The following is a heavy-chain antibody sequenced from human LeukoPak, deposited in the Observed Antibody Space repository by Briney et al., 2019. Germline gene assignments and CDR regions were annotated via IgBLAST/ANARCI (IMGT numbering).Heavy chain of an antibody. D-gene: IGHD4-17*01. CDR2: IIPIFGTA. J-gene: IGHJ5*02. Sequence: SVKVSCKASGYTFTSYAISWVRQAPGQGLEWMGGIIPIFGTANYAQKFQGRVTITADKSTSTAYMELSSLRSEDTAVYYCARSTVTTRGWFDPWGQGTLVTVSS. CDR3: ARSTVTTRGWFDP. CDR1: GYTFTSYA. V-gene: IGHV1-69*06.